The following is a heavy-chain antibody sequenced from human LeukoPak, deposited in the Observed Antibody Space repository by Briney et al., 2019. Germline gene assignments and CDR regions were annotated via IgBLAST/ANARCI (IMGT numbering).Heavy chain of an antibody. V-gene: IGHV1-18*01. CDR1: GYTFTSYG. J-gene: IGHJ4*02. CDR2: ISAYNGNT. CDR3: ARDWDHGSIVVVTPGGY. D-gene: IGHD2-21*02. Sequence: GASVKVSCKASGYTFTSYGISWVRQAPGQGLEWMGWISAYNGNTNYAQKLQGRVTMTTDTSTSTAYMELRSLRSDDTAVYYCARDWDHGSIVVVTPGGYWGQGTLVTVSS.